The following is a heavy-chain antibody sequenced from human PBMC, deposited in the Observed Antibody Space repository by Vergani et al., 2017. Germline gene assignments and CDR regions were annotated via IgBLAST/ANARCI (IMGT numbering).Heavy chain of an antibody. J-gene: IGHJ4*02. V-gene: IGHV3-30-3*01. CDR1: GFALNRHA. CDR3: VRDRGLCAGGRCYTEAWDY. CDR2: ISFDGTNE. Sequence: QVQLVESGGGVVQPGTSLRLSCVVSGFALNRHAMYWVRQAPGKGLEWVVGISFDGTNEYYPDLVKGRLTISRDIAKNTLYLQVRSLRLEDTGFYHCVRDRGLCAGGRCYTEAWDYWGQGTPVTVSS. D-gene: IGHD2-2*02.